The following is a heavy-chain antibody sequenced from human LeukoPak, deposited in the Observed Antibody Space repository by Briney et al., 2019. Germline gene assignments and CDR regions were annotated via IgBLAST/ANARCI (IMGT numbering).Heavy chain of an antibody. CDR3: AKVVSRDIVVVVAATYYFDY. J-gene: IGHJ4*02. D-gene: IGHD2-15*01. CDR2: ISGSGGST. Sequence: GGSLRLSCAASGFTFSSYAMSWVRQAPGKGLEWVSAISGSGGSTYYAGSVKGRFTISRDNSKNTLYLQMNSLRAEDTAVYYCAKVVSRDIVVVVAATYYFDYWGQGTLVTVSS. V-gene: IGHV3-23*01. CDR1: GFTFSSYA.